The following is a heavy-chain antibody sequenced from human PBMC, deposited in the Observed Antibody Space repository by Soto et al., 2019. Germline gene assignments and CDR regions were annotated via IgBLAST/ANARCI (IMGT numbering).Heavy chain of an antibody. CDR1: GGSINSGDYF. CDR2: IFHTGST. D-gene: IGHD5-12*01. Sequence: NPSETLSLTCSVSGGSINSGDYFWSWIRQPPGKGLAWIGYIFHTGSTYYSPSLKCRAAMSIDTSKNLCSLRLRSVTAAYTAVYFCARVKATLDRRYYFDYWGQGTPVTVSS. J-gene: IGHJ4*02. V-gene: IGHV4-30-4*01. CDR3: ARVKATLDRRYYFDY.